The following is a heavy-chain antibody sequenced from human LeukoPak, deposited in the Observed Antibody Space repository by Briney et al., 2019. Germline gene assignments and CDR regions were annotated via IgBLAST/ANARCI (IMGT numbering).Heavy chain of an antibody. J-gene: IGHJ5*02. V-gene: IGHV4-34*01. Sequence: PSETLSLTCAVYGGSFSGYYWSWIRQPPGKGLEWIGEINHSGSTNYNPSLKSRVTISVDTSKNQFSLKLSSVTAADTAVYYCARDRSQDHSSSWYDPAYGFDPWGQGTLVTVSS. CDR2: INHSGST. CDR1: GGSFSGYY. D-gene: IGHD6-13*01. CDR3: ARDRSQDHSSSWYDPAYGFDP.